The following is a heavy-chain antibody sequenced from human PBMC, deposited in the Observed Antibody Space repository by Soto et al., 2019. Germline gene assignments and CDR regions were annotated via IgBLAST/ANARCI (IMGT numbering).Heavy chain of an antibody. CDR1: GFTFSSYD. CDR3: ARAAAAGFFDY. V-gene: IGHV3-13*01. Sequence: XGSLRLSCAASGFTFSSYDMHWVRQATGKGLEWVSAIGTAGDTYYPGSVKGRFTISRENAKNSLYLQMNSLRAGDTAVYYCARAAAAGFFDYWGQGTLVTVSS. J-gene: IGHJ4*02. CDR2: IGTAGDT. D-gene: IGHD6-13*01.